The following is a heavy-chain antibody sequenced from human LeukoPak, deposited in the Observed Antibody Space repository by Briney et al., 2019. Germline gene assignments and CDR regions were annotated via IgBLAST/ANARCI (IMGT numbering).Heavy chain of an antibody. CDR2: STNKLNSYTT. CDR3: SRGGRRNEGYYAEFFDY. CDR1: GFSLSDHY. V-gene: IGHV3-72*01. J-gene: IGHJ4*02. D-gene: IGHD1-1*01. Sequence: GGSLTLSCAASGFSLSDHYMDWVRQAPGKGLEWVGRSTNKLNSYTTQYAASVKGRFSISRDDSKNPMDLQMNSLKSEDPAVYYCSRGGRRNEGYYAEFFDYWGQGTLVTVSS.